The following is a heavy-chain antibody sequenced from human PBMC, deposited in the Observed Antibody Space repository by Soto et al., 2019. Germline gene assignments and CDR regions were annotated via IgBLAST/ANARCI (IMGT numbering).Heavy chain of an antibody. CDR2: LNPTTGNT. CDR3: RRVRIMITCGGAIIIDY. J-gene: IGHJ4*02. Sequence: QVQLVQSGAEVKKPGASVKVSCKASGYLFTSSDINWVRQATGQGLEWMGWLNPTTGNTGYAQNFQGRVTMTGNTAISTAYMELGSLNSEDTAVYYCRRVRIMITCGGAIIIDYWGQGSLVTVSS. V-gene: IGHV1-8*01. D-gene: IGHD3-16*01. CDR1: GYLFTSSD.